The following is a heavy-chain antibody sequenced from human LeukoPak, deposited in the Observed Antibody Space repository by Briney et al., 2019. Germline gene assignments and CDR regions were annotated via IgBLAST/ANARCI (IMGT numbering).Heavy chain of an antibody. V-gene: IGHV3-53*01. D-gene: IGHD4-23*01. CDR1: GFTVNSNH. CDR2: IYSGGTT. CDR3: ARDADYGGSPDAFDV. J-gene: IGHJ3*01. Sequence: PGGSLRLSCAASGFTVNSNHMSWVRQAPGKELKWVSIIYSGGTTYYADSVKGRFTISRDNSKNSLYLQMNSLRAEDTAVYYCARDADYGGSPDAFDVWGRGTIVTVSS.